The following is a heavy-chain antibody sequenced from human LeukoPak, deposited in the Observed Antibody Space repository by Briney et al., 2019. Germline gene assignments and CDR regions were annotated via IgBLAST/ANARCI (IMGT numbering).Heavy chain of an antibody. V-gene: IGHV3-33*01. CDR3: ARSGRRQQLEY. Sequence: GGSLRLSCAASGFTFSSYGMHWVRQAPGKGLEWVAVIWYDGSNEYYADSVKGRFTISRDNSKNTLYLQMNSLRAEDTAVYYCARSGRRQQLEYWGQGTLVTVSS. CDR1: GFTFSSYG. D-gene: IGHD6-13*01. CDR2: IWYDGSNE. J-gene: IGHJ4*02.